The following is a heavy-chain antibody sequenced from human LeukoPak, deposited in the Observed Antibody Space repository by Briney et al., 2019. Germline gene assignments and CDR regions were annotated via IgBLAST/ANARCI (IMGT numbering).Heavy chain of an antibody. J-gene: IGHJ5*02. V-gene: IGHV4-61*02. CDR3: ARDDPTAEGWFDP. CDR2: TYTSGST. Sequence: SETLSLTCTVSGGSISSGSYYWSWIRQPAGKGLEWIGRTYTSGSTNYNPSLKSRVTIPVDTSKNQFSLKLSSVTAADTAVYYCARDDPTAEGWFDPWGQGTLVTVSS. CDR1: GGSISSGSYY.